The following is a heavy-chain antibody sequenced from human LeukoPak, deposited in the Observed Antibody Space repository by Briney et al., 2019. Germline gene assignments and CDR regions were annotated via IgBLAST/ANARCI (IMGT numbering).Heavy chain of an antibody. CDR3: AREEANYYDSSGYPLDY. D-gene: IGHD3-22*01. Sequence: ASVKVSCKASGYTFTGYYMHWVRQAPGQGLEWMGWINPNSGGTNYAQKFQGRVTITRDTSISTAYMELSRLRSDDTGVYYCAREEANYYDSSGYPLDYWGQGTLVTVSS. J-gene: IGHJ4*02. CDR1: GYTFTGYY. V-gene: IGHV1-2*02. CDR2: INPNSGGT.